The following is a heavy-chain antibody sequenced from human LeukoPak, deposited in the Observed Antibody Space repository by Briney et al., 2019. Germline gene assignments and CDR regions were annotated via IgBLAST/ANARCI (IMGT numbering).Heavy chain of an antibody. CDR1: GDSIRGYF. CDR3: ARHTPPPTGFCSSTGCYMTGSEYFCMDV. Sequence: SETLSLTCSVSGDSIRGYFWSWIRKRPGQGLEWMGYISSNGSTNNNTSLNNRVSISVDPSKSQGFLELTSVSAADTAIYYCARHTPPPTGFCSSTGCYMTGSEYFCMDVWGKGTTVTVSS. CDR2: ISSNGST. V-gene: IGHV4-4*09. D-gene: IGHD2-2*02. J-gene: IGHJ6*03.